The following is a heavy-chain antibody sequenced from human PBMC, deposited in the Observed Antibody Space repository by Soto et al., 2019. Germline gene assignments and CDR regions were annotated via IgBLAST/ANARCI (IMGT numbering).Heavy chain of an antibody. D-gene: IGHD5-18*01. CDR1: GFTFSSYE. Sequence: EVQLAESGGGLVQPGGSLRLSCAASGFTFSSYEMNWVRQAPGKGLEWVSYISSSGNTIYYADSVKGRFTISRDSAKNSLYLQMNSLRAEDTAVYYCAREYRDGYNDYWGQGTLVTVSS. CDR3: AREYRDGYNDY. CDR2: ISSSGNTI. J-gene: IGHJ4*02. V-gene: IGHV3-48*03.